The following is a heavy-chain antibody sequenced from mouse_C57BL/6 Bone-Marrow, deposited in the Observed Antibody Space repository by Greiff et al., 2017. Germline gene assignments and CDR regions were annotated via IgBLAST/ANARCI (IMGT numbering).Heavy chain of an antibody. CDR2: IYPSSGST. J-gene: IGHJ2*01. D-gene: IGHD2-5*01. CDR3: ARRVYSNLFDY. Sequence: QVQLKQPGAELVKPGASVKMSCKASGYTFTSYWITWVKQRPGQGLEWIGDIYPSSGSTNYNEKFKSKATLTVDTTSSTAYMQLSSLTSEDSAVYYCARRVYSNLFDYWGQGTTLTVSS. CDR1: GYTFTSYW. V-gene: IGHV1-55*01.